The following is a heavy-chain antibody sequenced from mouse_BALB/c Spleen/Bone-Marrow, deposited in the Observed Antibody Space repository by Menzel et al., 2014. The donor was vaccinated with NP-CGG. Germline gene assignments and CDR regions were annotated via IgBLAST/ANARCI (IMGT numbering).Heavy chain of an antibody. CDR3: ARRHYVHWYFDV. V-gene: IGHV1-54*01. CDR2: INPGTGDT. CDR1: GYAFTNYL. D-gene: IGHD1-1*01. Sequence: VQLQQSGAELVRPGTSVKVSCKASGYAFTNYLIEWVKPRPGQGLEWIGVINPGTGDTNYNEKFKGKATLTADKSSNPAYMQFSSLTSDGSAVYFRARRHYVHWYFDVLGAGTTVTVSS. J-gene: IGHJ1*01.